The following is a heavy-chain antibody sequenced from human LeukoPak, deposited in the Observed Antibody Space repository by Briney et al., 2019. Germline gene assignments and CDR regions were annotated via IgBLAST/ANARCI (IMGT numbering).Heavy chain of an antibody. CDR2: ISNGKT. Sequence: GGFLRLSCAASGFPFSSHAMSWVRQPPGKGLEWVAAISNGKTYYADSVRGRFAISRDDSTNTVYLHMNSMRDEDTALYHCVREAGYCAPVCVKTNWFDPWGQGTLVTVSS. V-gene: IGHV3-23*01. D-gene: IGHD2-15*01. J-gene: IGHJ5*02. CDR1: GFPFSSHA. CDR3: VREAGYCAPVCVKTNWFDP.